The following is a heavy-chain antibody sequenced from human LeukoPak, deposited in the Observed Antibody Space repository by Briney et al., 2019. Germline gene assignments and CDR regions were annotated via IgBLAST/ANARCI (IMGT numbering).Heavy chain of an antibody. J-gene: IGHJ6*03. D-gene: IGHD5-24*01. CDR2: ISGSGGHT. CDR3: AKGGAATMRDGYNYYYYYMEV. CDR1: GITFSSHA. Sequence: GGSLRLFCAASGITFSSHAMSWVPHAPGKGLEWVSLISGSGGHTYYGDSVKGRFTISRDNSTNRLYLQMNSLRPEDTAVYYCAKGGAATMRDGYNYYYYYMEVWGRGTTVTVSS. V-gene: IGHV3-23*01.